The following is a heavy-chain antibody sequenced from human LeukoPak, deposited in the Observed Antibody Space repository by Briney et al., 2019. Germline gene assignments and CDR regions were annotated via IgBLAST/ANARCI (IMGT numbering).Heavy chain of an antibody. CDR1: GYTFTSYY. Sequence: VASVKVSCKASGYTFTSYYIHWVRQAPGQGLEWMGIINPSGGSTTYAQKFQGRVTMTRDTSTSTVYMELGSLRSEDTAVYYCARGFYGSGSYGTFDYWGQGTLVTVSS. CDR2: INPSGGST. V-gene: IGHV1-46*01. CDR3: ARGFYGSGSYGTFDY. J-gene: IGHJ4*02. D-gene: IGHD3-10*01.